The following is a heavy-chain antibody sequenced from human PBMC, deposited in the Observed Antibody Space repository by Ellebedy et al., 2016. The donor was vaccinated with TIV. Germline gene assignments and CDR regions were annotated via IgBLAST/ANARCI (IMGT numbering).Heavy chain of an antibody. CDR1: GGSISSYF. D-gene: IGHD3-16*01. CDR3: ARHTGELDFDL. V-gene: IGHV4-59*01. CDR2: IYYSGST. Sequence: MPSETLSLTCTVSGGSISSYFWSWIRQPPGKGLEWIGYIYYSGSTNYNPSLKSRVTISIDTSKTHFSLNLRSVTAADTAVYYCARHTGELDFDLWGQGTQVTVSS. J-gene: IGHJ4*02.